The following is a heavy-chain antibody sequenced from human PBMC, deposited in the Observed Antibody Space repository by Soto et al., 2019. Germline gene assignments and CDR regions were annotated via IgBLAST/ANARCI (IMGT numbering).Heavy chain of an antibody. V-gene: IGHV4-31*03. CDR1: GGSLTSNGYY. CDR2: IYYSGTT. J-gene: IGHJ3*02. D-gene: IGHD3-3*01. Sequence: QVHLQESGPGLVKPSQTLSLTCTVSGGSLTSNGYYWSWIRQRPEKGLEWLGYIYYSGTTHFNPSLKSRLSISMDTSNNQFSLNLTSVTAADTAVYFCARDLLYRAVFEIWGQGTLVTVSA. CDR3: ARDLLYRAVFEI.